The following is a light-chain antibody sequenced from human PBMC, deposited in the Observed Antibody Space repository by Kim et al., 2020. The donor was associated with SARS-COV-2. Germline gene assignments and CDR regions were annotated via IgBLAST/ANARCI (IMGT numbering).Light chain of an antibody. V-gene: IGKV1-39*01. CDR3: QQSYRTPRP. J-gene: IGKJ1*01. Sequence: DIQMTQSPSSLSASVGDRVTITCRASQSISSYLNWYQQKPGKAPKLLIYAASSLQSGVPSRFSGSGSGTDFTLTISSLQPEDFATYYCQQSYRTPRPFGQGTKVDIK. CDR2: AAS. CDR1: QSISSY.